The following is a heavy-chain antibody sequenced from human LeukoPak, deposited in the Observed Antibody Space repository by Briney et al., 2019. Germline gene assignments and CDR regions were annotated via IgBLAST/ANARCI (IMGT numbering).Heavy chain of an antibody. CDR2: IYTSGST. V-gene: IGHV4-4*09. J-gene: IGHJ5*02. D-gene: IGHD6-13*01. CDR3: ARHERTWYSSSWYDNWFDP. Sequence: SETLSLTCTVSGGSISSYYWSWIRQPPGKGLEWIGYIYTSGSTNYNPSLKSRVTISVDTSKNQFSLKLSSVTAADTDVYYCARHERTWYSSSWYDNWFDPWGQGTLVTVSS. CDR1: GGSISSYY.